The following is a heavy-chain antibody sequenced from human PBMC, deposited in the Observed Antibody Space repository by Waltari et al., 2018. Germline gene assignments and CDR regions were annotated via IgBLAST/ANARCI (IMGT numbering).Heavy chain of an antibody. D-gene: IGHD3-16*01. CDR3: ARVGGFYGNLDY. J-gene: IGHJ4*02. CDR1: GYTFTTYG. V-gene: IGHV1-3*04. CDR2: INTGNGNT. Sequence: QVLLVQSGAEVKKPGASVKLSCKTSGYTFTTYGFHWVRQAPGQSLEWMGWINTGNGNTTYSQSFQCRVTFTRETSADTAYMELTSLSSEDTAVYYGARVGGFYGNLDYWGQGTLVTVSS.